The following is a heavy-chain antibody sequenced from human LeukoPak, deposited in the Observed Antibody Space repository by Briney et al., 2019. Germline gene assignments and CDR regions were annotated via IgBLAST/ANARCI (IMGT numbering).Heavy chain of an antibody. V-gene: IGHV4-31*03. CDR2: IYYSGST. D-gene: IGHD1-14*01. CDR3: ARVVSNWFDP. Sequence: PSQTLSLTCTVSGGSISSGGYYWSWIRQHPGKGLEGIGYIYYSGSTYYNPSLKSRVTISVDTAKNQFSLKLSSVPAADPAVYYCARVVSNWFDPWGQGTLVTVSS. J-gene: IGHJ5*02. CDR1: GGSISSGGYY.